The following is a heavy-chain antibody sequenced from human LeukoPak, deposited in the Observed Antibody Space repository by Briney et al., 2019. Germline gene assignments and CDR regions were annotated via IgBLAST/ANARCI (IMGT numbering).Heavy chain of an antibody. CDR2: IYYSGST. Sequence: SQTLSLTCTVSGGSISSYYWSWIRQPPGKGLEWIGYIYYSGSTNYNPSLKSRVTISVDASKNQFSLKLSSVTAADTAVYYCARYSSSWYANDYWGQGTLVTVSS. V-gene: IGHV4-59*01. J-gene: IGHJ4*02. CDR1: GGSISSYY. D-gene: IGHD6-13*01. CDR3: ARYSSSWYANDY.